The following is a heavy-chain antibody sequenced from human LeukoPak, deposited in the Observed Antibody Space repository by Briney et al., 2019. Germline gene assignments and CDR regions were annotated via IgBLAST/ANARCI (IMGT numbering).Heavy chain of an antibody. D-gene: IGHD3/OR15-3a*01. J-gene: IGHJ4*02. Sequence: PSETLSLTCAVYRGSFSGYYWSWIRQPPGKGLEWIGEINHSGSTNYNPSLKSRVTISVDTSKNQFSLKLSSVTAADTAVYYCARGRGWTPPWIDYWGQGTLVTVSS. CDR3: ARGRGWTPPWIDY. CDR2: INHSGST. CDR1: RGSFSGYY. V-gene: IGHV4-34*01.